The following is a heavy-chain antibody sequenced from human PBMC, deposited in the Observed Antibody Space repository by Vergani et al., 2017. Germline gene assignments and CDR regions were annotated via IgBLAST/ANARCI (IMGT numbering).Heavy chain of an antibody. CDR1: GYSISSAYY. CDR3: ARGETRTDWFDP. J-gene: IGHJ5*02. V-gene: IGHV4-38-2*01. Sequence: QVQLQESGPGLVKPSETLSLTCVVSGYSISSAYYWGWIRQPPGKGLEWIGSIYHSGRTHYNPSLKSRVTISIDTSKNQFSLKLTSVTATDTAVYYCARGETRTDWFDPWGQGTLVTVSS. D-gene: IGHD3/OR15-3a*01. CDR2: IYHSGRT.